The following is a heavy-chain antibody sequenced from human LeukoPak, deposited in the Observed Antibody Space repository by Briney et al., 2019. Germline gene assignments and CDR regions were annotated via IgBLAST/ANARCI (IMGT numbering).Heavy chain of an antibody. J-gene: IGHJ5*02. Sequence: ASVKVSCKASGYTFTSYDINWVRQATGQGLEWMGWMNPNSGNTGYAQKFQGRVTMTRNTSISTAYMELSSLRSEVSAVYYCARKGRCVRSWFDPWGQGTLVTVSS. CDR2: MNPNSGNT. D-gene: IGHD1-14*01. CDR3: ARKGRCVRSWFDP. V-gene: IGHV1-8*01. CDR1: GYTFTSYD.